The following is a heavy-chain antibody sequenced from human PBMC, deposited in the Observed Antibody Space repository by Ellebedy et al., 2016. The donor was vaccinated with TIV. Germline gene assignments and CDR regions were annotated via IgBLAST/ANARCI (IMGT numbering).Heavy chain of an antibody. Sequence: SETLSLTXSVSGDSISSSSYFWGWIRQPPGQGLDWIGIIYYIGSTYYNPSLNSRVTISIHTSKNQFSLNLSSVTAADTAVYYCARPLRSTVTTSIYFDYWGQGTLVTVSS. V-gene: IGHV4-39*01. CDR2: IYYIGST. CDR1: GDSISSSSYF. CDR3: ARPLRSTVTTSIYFDY. D-gene: IGHD4-17*01. J-gene: IGHJ4*02.